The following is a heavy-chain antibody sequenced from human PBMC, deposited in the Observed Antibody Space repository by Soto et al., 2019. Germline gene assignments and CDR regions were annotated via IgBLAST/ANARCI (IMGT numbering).Heavy chain of an antibody. CDR3: ARESGGATATLDYYYFYMDV. Sequence: QVQLVQSGAEVRKPGASVTVCCRSSGDSFNDYYIHWVRQAPGQGFEWMGWINPNGGVTKYAQKFQGWVSMTRDTSIRTVYMQLNRLRSDDTAVYYCARESGGATATLDYYYFYMDVWGTGTTVTVSS. V-gene: IGHV1-2*04. CDR2: INPNGGVT. J-gene: IGHJ6*03. D-gene: IGHD5-12*01. CDR1: GDSFNDYY.